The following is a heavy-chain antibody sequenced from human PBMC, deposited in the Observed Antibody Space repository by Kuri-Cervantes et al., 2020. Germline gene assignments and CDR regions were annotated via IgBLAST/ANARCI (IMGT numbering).Heavy chain of an antibody. V-gene: IGHV3-72*01. CDR2: ARNKANSYTT. CDR1: GFTFSDHY. J-gene: IGHJ4*02. D-gene: IGHD4/OR15-4a*01. CDR3: ARGYPGALTFGY. Sequence: GGSLRLSCVASGFTFSDHYMDWVRQAPGKGLEWVSRARNKANSYTTEYAAAVKGRFSVSRDDSKNSLYLQMNSLKFEDTAVYFCARGYPGALTFGYWGLGTLVTVSS.